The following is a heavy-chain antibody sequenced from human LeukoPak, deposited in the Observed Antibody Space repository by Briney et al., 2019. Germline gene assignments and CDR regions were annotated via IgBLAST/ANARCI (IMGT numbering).Heavy chain of an antibody. V-gene: IGHV4-30-4*01. CDR2: IYYSGST. J-gene: IGHJ4*02. CDR1: GGSISSGDYY. CDR3: ARAGDVYYFDY. Sequence: SETLSLTCTVSGGSISSGDYYWSWIRQPPGKGLEWTGYIYYSGSTYYNPSLKSRVTISVDTSKNQFSLKLSSVTAADTAVYYCARAGDVYYFDYWGQGTLVTVSS.